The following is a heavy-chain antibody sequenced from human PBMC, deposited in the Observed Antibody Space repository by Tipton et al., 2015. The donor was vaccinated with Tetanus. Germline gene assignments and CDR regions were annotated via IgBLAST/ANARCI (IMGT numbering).Heavy chain of an antibody. V-gene: IGHV4-4*01. CDR3: ARHMAEHDTRYFDL. CDR1: GGSISGPNW. J-gene: IGHJ3*01. CDR2: VVVGDS. Sequence: SLRLSCAVTGGSISGPNWWSWVRPIPGKGLEWIGEVVVGDSNYNPSLKSRVTISLDKSKNDISLRQRSVTAADPALYFCARHMAEHDTRYFDLGGQGTKVPVSS. D-gene: IGHD3-16*02.